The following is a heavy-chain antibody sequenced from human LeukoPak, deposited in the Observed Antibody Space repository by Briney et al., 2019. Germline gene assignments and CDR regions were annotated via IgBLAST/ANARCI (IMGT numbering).Heavy chain of an antibody. CDR3: ARDHLPAGAPGYYMDV. J-gene: IGHJ6*03. V-gene: IGHV4-59*01. CDR2: IHFSGST. CDR1: GGSISSYY. D-gene: IGHD4/OR15-4a*01. Sequence: PSETLSLTCTVSGGSISSYYWSWIRQPPGKGLEWIGHIHFSGSTNYNPSLKSRVTISVDTSKNQFSLMLRSVTAADTAVYYCARDHLPAGAPGYYMDVWGKGTTVTVSS.